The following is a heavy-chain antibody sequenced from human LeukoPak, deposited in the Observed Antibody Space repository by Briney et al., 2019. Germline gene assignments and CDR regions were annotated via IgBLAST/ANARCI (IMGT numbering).Heavy chain of an antibody. CDR1: GGSISSYY. D-gene: IGHD3-22*01. Sequence: SETLSLTCTVSGGSISSYYWSWIRQPPGKGLEWIGEINHSGSTSYNPSLKSRVTISVDTSKNQFSLKLSSVTAADTAVYYCARRAHYYDSSGYDYWGQGTLVTVSS. CDR2: INHSGST. V-gene: IGHV4-34*01. J-gene: IGHJ4*02. CDR3: ARRAHYYDSSGYDY.